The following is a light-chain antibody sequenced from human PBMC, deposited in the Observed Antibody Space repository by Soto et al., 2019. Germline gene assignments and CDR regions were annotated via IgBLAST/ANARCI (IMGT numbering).Light chain of an antibody. CDR3: QQSYSTPFT. CDR1: QSISSY. V-gene: IGKV1-39*01. J-gene: IGKJ3*01. CDR2: AVS. Sequence: DIQMTQSPSSLSASVGDRVTITCRASQSISSYLNWYQQKPGKAPKLLIYAVSRLQSGVPSRFSGSGSGTDVTLTISSLQPEDFATYYCQQSYSTPFTFGPGTKVDIK.